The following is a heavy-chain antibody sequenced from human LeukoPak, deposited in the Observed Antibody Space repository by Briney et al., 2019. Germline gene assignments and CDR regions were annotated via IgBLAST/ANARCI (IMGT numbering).Heavy chain of an antibody. D-gene: IGHD4-17*01. Sequence: QPGGSLRLSCAASGFTFSSYWMHWVRQAPGKGLVWVSRINSDGSSTSYADSVKGRFTISRDNAKNSLYLHMNSLRAEDTAVYFCARDTALSDFDYWGQGTLVTVSS. CDR2: INSDGSST. J-gene: IGHJ4*02. V-gene: IGHV3-74*01. CDR3: ARDTALSDFDY. CDR1: GFTFSSYW.